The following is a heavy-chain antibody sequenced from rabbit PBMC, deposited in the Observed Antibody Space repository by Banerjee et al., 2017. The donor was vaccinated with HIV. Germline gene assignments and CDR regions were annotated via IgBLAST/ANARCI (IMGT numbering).Heavy chain of an antibody. CDR1: GFDFSSYG. J-gene: IGHJ4*01. Sequence: QQQLVESGGGLVQPGGSLKLSCKASGFDFSSYGVSWVRQAPGKGLEWIACIYAGSSGTTYYASWAKGRFTISKTSSTTVTLQMTSLTAADTATYFCARGGIDSPYFNGLSLWGPGTLVTVS. V-gene: IGHV1S45*01. D-gene: IGHD3-3*01. CDR3: ARGGIDSPYFNGLSL. CDR2: IYAGSSGTT.